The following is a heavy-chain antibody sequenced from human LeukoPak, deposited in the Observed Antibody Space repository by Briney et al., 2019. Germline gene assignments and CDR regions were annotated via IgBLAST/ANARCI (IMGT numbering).Heavy chain of an antibody. CDR3: ARGSQRIVVVVAATPWWFDP. J-gene: IGHJ5*02. Sequence: ASVTVSCKASGYTFTGYYMHWVRQAPGQGLEWMGWINPNSGGTNYAQKFQGRVTMTRDTSISTAYMELSRLRSDDTAVYYCARGSQRIVVVVAATPWWFDPWGQGTLVTVSS. CDR2: INPNSGGT. V-gene: IGHV1-2*02. D-gene: IGHD2-15*01. CDR1: GYTFTGYY.